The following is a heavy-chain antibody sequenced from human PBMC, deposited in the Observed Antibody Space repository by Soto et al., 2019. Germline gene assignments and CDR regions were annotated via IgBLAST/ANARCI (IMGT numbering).Heavy chain of an antibody. CDR1: GYSFTSYW. Sequence: GESLKISCKGSGYSFTSYWIGWVRQMPGKGLEWMGIIYPGDSDTRYSPSFQGQVTISADKSISTAYLQWSSLKASDTAMYYCARLSGSVSYHADWFDPWGQGTLVTVSS. D-gene: IGHD1-26*01. J-gene: IGHJ5*02. CDR3: ARLSGSVSYHADWFDP. CDR2: IYPGDSDT. V-gene: IGHV5-51*01.